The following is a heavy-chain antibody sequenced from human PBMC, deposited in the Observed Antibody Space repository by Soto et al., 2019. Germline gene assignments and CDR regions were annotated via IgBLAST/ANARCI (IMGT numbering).Heavy chain of an antibody. CDR3: AKDHVSSGWQGFDP. Sequence: QVQLVESGGGVVQPGRSLRLSCAASGFTFSTYGMHWVRQAPGTGLEWVAVLSYDGSNTYYADSVKGRFTISRDLSKNTLYLQMNSLRAEDTALDDWAKDHVSSGWQGFDPWGQGTLVTVSS. CDR2: LSYDGSNT. CDR1: GFTFSTYG. D-gene: IGHD6-19*01. V-gene: IGHV3-30*18. J-gene: IGHJ5*02.